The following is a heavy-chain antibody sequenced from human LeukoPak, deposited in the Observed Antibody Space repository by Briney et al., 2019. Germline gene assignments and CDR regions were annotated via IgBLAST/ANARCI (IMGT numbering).Heavy chain of an antibody. V-gene: IGHV1-46*01. CDR2: IDPSGGST. CDR3: ARGVNILTGYYPNWFDP. CDR1: GYTFTSYY. J-gene: IGHJ5*02. Sequence: ASVKVSCKASGYTFTSYYMHWVRQAPGQGLEWMGIIDPSGGSTSYAQKFQGRVTMTRDMSTSTVYMELSSLRSEDTAVYYCARGVNILTGYYPNWFDPWGQGTLVTVSS. D-gene: IGHD3-9*01.